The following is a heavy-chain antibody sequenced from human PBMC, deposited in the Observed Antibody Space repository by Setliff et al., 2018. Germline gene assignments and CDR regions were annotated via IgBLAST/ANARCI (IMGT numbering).Heavy chain of an antibody. D-gene: IGHD3-10*01. Sequence: SETLSLPCTVSGGSISSSYWSWIRQPPGKGLEWIGYFYHSGSMNYNPSLKGRVTMSVDTSNNQLSLKLTSVSAADTAVYYCARAYYYGSGNSHKYYMDVWGKGTAVTVSS. J-gene: IGHJ6*03. V-gene: IGHV4-4*09. CDR1: GGSISSSY. CDR2: FYHSGSM. CDR3: ARAYYYGSGNSHKYYMDV.